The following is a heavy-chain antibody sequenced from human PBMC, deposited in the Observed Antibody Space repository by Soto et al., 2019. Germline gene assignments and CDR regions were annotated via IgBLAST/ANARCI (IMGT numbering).Heavy chain of an antibody. J-gene: IGHJ4*02. V-gene: IGHV3-30*18. Sequence: GGSLRLSCAASGFIFRNFGMHWVRRAPGKGLEWVATISGDGNDKYYPDSMKGRFTISRDNFNNTLYLQLNSLRAEDTAVYHCAKARQYSSSGFDYWGQGTLVTVSS. CDR3: AKARQYSSSGFDY. CDR2: ISGDGNDK. D-gene: IGHD6-13*01. CDR1: GFIFRNFG.